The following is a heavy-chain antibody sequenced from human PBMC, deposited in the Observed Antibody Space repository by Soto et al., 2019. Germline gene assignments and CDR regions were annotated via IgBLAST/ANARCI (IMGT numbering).Heavy chain of an antibody. Sequence: PGGSLRLSXAASGFSVTNYEMSGFRQAPGKGLEWVSYINSGGTSIKYADSVKGRFTISRDNARNSLYLQMNSLRDEDTAVYYCARENYGDAFDFWGQGALVTVSS. CDR3: ARENYGDAFDF. CDR1: GFSVTNYE. D-gene: IGHD4-17*01. J-gene: IGHJ4*02. V-gene: IGHV3-48*03. CDR2: INSGGTSI.